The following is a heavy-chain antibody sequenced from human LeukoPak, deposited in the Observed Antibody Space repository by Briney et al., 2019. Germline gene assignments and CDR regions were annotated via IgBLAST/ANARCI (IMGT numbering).Heavy chain of an antibody. D-gene: IGHD3-22*01. Sequence: GGSLRLSCAASGFTFSSYWMNWARRAPGKGLEWVASINHNGNVNYYVDSVKGRFTISRDNAKNSLYLQMSNLRAEDTAVYYCARAGNQLDSSGFDYWGQGTLVTVSS. CDR3: ARAGNQLDSSGFDY. CDR1: GFTFSSYW. CDR2: INHNGNVN. J-gene: IGHJ4*02. V-gene: IGHV3-7*03.